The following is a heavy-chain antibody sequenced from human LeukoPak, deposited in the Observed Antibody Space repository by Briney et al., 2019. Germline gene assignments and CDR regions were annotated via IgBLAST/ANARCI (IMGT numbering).Heavy chain of an antibody. V-gene: IGHV4-39*01. D-gene: IGHD3-22*01. CDR2: IYYSGST. CDR3: ARRNCYDSSCYYFDY. CDR1: GGSITSSSYY. Sequence: SETLSLTCTVSGGSITSSSYYWGWIRNPPGKELEGIGRIYYSGSTSSNPSLKSRVTISVDTSKNQFSLKLSSVTAAETAVYYCARRNCYDSSCYYFDYWGQGTLVTVSS. J-gene: IGHJ4*02.